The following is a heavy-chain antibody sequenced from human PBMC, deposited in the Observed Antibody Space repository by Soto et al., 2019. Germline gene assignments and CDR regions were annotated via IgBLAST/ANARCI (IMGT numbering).Heavy chain of an antibody. V-gene: IGHV2-5*02. J-gene: IGHJ4*02. D-gene: IGHD3-3*01. CDR1: GFSLSTVGVG. Sequence: QITLQESGPTLVKPTQTLTLTCTFSGFSLSTVGVGVGWIRQPPGKDLEWLALTYWDDDNRYRPSLRHRLTITKDIYTHQVVLTLADVDPVDTATYYWVHLIFMEPGDYWGQGILVTVSS. CDR2: TYWDDDN. CDR3: VHLIFMEPGDY.